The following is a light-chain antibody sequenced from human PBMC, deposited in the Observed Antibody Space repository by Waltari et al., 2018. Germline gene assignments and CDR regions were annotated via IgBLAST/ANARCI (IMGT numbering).Light chain of an antibody. CDR1: QTILDTSNSQNN. CDR3: HQYYRAPYS. J-gene: IGKJ2*01. V-gene: IGKV4-1*01. Sequence: DIVMTQSPDSLSMSLGERATLRCKSTQTILDTSNSQNNLSGFQQKPGQPPKPLIYWASTRESGVPDRFSGGGSGTDFTLTISSLQAADVAVYYCHQYYRAPYSFGQGTKLEIK. CDR2: WAS.